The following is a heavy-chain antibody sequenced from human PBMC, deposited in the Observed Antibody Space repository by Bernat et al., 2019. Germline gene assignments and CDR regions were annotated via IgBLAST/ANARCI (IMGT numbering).Heavy chain of an antibody. D-gene: IGHD3-22*01. CDR3: ARAYSSGYYQTNPGY. CDR1: GFTFSDYY. Sequence: QVQLVESGGGLVKPGGSLRLSCAASGFTFSDYYMSWIRQAPGKGLEWVSYISSSSSYTTYADSVKGRFTISRDNAKNSLYLQMNSLRAEDTAVYYCARAYSSGYYQTNPGYWGQGTLVTVSS. V-gene: IGHV3-11*06. J-gene: IGHJ4*02. CDR2: ISSSSSYT.